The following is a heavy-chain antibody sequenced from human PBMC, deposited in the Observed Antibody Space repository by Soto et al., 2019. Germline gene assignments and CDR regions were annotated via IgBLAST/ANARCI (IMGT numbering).Heavy chain of an antibody. D-gene: IGHD2-15*01. CDR3: ARAPRLGYCSGGSCYFDY. CDR2: IYHSGST. CDR1: GGSISSSNW. Sequence: QVQLQESGPGLVKPSGTLSLTCAVSGGSISSSNWWSWVRQPPGKGLEWIGEIYHSGSTNYNPSLKNRVTISVDKSKNQFSLKLSSVTAADTAVYYCARAPRLGYCSGGSCYFDYWGQGTLVTVSS. J-gene: IGHJ4*02. V-gene: IGHV4-4*02.